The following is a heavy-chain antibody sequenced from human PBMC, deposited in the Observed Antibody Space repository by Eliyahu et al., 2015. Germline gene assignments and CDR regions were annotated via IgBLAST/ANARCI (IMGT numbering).Heavy chain of an antibody. CDR1: GFTFGVFA. Sequence: EVQLLESGGGLVQPGGSLRLSCAASGFTFGVFAMSWVRQAPGKGLEWVSGISGGGDNTYYADSVKGRFTVSRDNSKNTLYLQLNTLRAEDTALYFCAKDTYNGYGLDNWGQGALVTVSS. J-gene: IGHJ4*02. CDR2: ISGGGDNT. D-gene: IGHD2-2*03. V-gene: IGHV3-23*01. CDR3: AKDTYNGYGLDN.